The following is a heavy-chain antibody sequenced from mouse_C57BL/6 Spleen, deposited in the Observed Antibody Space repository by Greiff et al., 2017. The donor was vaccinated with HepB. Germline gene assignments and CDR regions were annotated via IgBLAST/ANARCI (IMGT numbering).Heavy chain of an antibody. J-gene: IGHJ3*01. Sequence: VKLVESGAELARPGASVKMSCKASGYTFTSYTMHWVKQRPGQGLEWIGYINPSSGYTKYNQKFKDKATLTADKSSSTAYMQLSSLTSEDSAVYYCAREGYYGSSLFAYWGQGTLVTVSA. CDR2: INPSSGYT. D-gene: IGHD1-1*01. CDR3: AREGYYGSSLFAY. CDR1: GYTFTSYT. V-gene: IGHV1-4*01.